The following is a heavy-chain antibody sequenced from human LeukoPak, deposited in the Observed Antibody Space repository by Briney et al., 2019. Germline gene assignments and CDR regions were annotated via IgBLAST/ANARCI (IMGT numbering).Heavy chain of an antibody. CDR1: GFTFSSYA. D-gene: IGHD2-15*01. V-gene: IGHV3-23*01. J-gene: IGHJ4*02. CDR2: ISGSGGST. Sequence: GGSLRLSCAAPGFTFSSYAMSWVRQAPGKGLEWVSAISGSGGSTYYADSVKGRFTISRDNSKNTLYLQMNSLRAEDTAVYYCAKGGDIVVVVAAVSGFDYWGQGTLVTVSS. CDR3: AKGGDIVVVVAAVSGFDY.